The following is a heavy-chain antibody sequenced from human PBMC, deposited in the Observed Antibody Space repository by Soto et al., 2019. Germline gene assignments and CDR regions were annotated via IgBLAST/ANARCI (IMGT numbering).Heavy chain of an antibody. J-gene: IGHJ6*02. CDR2: INPNSGGT. Sequence: QVQLVQSGAEVKKPGASVKVSCKASGYTFTGYYIHWVRQAPGQGLEWMGWINPNSGGTNYSQRFESRGTMTWDTSISTAYMELTRLRSDDTAIYYCARDAGQSVSADVWGQGTTVTVSS. CDR3: ARDAGQSVSADV. V-gene: IGHV1-2*02. CDR1: GYTFTGYY.